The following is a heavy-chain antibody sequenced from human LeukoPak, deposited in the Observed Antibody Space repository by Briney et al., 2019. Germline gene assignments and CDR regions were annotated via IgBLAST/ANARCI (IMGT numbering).Heavy chain of an antibody. CDR3: ARGRSTDY. J-gene: IGHJ4*02. V-gene: IGHV3-7*01. CDR1: GFTFNNYW. Sequence: GGSLRLSCAASGFTFNNYWMTWVRQAPGKGLEWVANIKQDGSEKYYGDSVKGRFTVSRDNGKNSLYLQMNSLRAEDTAVYYCARGRSTDYWGQGTLVIVSS. CDR2: IKQDGSEK. D-gene: IGHD4-17*01.